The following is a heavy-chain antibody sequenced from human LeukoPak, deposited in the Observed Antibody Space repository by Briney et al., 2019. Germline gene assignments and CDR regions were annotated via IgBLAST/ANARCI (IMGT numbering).Heavy chain of an antibody. D-gene: IGHD1-26*01. CDR2: IYPGDSDT. Sequence: GESLKISCKGSGYIFTSYWIGWVRQMPGKGLEGMGIIYPGDSDTRYSPSFQGQVTISADKSISTAYLQWSSLKASDTAMYYCARFSWELSFDYWGQGTLVTVSS. J-gene: IGHJ4*02. CDR1: GYIFTSYW. V-gene: IGHV5-51*01. CDR3: ARFSWELSFDY.